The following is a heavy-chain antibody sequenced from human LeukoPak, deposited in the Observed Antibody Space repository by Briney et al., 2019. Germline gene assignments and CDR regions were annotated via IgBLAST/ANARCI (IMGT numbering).Heavy chain of an antibody. CDR2: IKKTGTET. D-gene: IGHD2-15*01. CDR1: GFSFSHFW. CDR3: AREDGYCSGGNCYSYFDS. Sequence: GGSLRLSCVASGFSFSHFWMSWVRQAPGKGLEWVAYIKKTGTETYYVDSVKGRFTITRDNTRNSLFLQMHSLRAEDTAVYSCAREDGYCSGGNCYSYFDSWGQGTLVTVSS. J-gene: IGHJ4*02. V-gene: IGHV3-7*01.